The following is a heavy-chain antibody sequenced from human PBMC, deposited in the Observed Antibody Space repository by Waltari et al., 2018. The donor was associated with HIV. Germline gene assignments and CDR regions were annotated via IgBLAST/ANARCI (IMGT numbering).Heavy chain of an antibody. V-gene: IGHV4-39*01. J-gene: IGHJ4*02. CDR2: IYDSGST. CDR3: ANLPFVYFDY. Sequence: QVQLQEPGPGLVKPSETLSLTCTVSSGSISSSSSYWGWIRQPPGRGLEWIGNIYDSGSTYYNPSLKSRVTISVDTSKNQFSLKLSSVTAADTAVYYCANLPFVYFDYWGQGTLVTVSS. CDR1: SGSISSSSSY.